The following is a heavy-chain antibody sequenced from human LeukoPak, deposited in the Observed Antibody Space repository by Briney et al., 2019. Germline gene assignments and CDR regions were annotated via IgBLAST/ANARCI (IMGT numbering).Heavy chain of an antibody. Sequence: PSETLSLTCAVYGGSFSGYYWSWIRQPPGKGLEWIGEINHSGSTNYNPSLKSRVTISVDTSKNRFSLKLSSVTAADTAVYYCARFAPPDYVWGSYRYTGFDYWGQGTLVTVSS. J-gene: IGHJ4*02. D-gene: IGHD3-16*02. CDR3: ARFAPPDYVWGSYRYTGFDY. CDR2: INHSGST. V-gene: IGHV4-34*01. CDR1: GGSFSGYY.